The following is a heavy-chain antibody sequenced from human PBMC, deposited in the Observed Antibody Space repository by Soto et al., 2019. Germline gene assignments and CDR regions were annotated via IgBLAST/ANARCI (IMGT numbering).Heavy chain of an antibody. Sequence: QVQLQQSGPGLVKPSQTLSLTCAISGDSVSSNSAAWNWIRQSPSRGLEWLGRTYYRSKWYNDYSVSVKSRITTNPATSKTQFSLQLNSVTPEDTAVYYCARLGHNRVAAAGYYFDYWGQGTLVTVSS. V-gene: IGHV6-1*01. J-gene: IGHJ4*02. CDR3: ARLGHNRVAAAGYYFDY. CDR1: GDSVSSNSAA. D-gene: IGHD6-13*01. CDR2: TYYRSKWYN.